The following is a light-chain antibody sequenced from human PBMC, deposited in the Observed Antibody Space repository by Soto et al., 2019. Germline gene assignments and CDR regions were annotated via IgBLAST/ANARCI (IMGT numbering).Light chain of an antibody. J-gene: IGKJ5*01. CDR2: DAS. Sequence: DIHMTQSPFNLSASVGDTVTITCRASQTISNCLAWYQQEPGKAPKLLISDASSLEPGVPDRFSGSGSGTDFTLKISRVEADDVGVYYCMQALQTPITFGQGTRLEIK. V-gene: IGKV1-5*01. CDR1: QTISNC. CDR3: MQALQTPIT.